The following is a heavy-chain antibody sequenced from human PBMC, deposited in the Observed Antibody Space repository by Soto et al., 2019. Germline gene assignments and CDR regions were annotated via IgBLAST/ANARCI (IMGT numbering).Heavy chain of an antibody. D-gene: IGHD2-15*01. Sequence: SETLSLTCTVSGDSISSTSYYWGWIRQPPGKGLEWIGSIFYSGTTYYNPSLKSRVTISVDTSKNQFSLKLRSVTAADTAVYFCARQPLLDYFDYWGQGTLVTVSS. J-gene: IGHJ4*02. CDR3: ARQPLLDYFDY. CDR1: GDSISSTSYY. CDR2: IFYSGTT. V-gene: IGHV4-39*01.